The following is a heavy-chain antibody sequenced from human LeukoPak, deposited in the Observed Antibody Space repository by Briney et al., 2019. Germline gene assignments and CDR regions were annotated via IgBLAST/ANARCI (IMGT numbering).Heavy chain of an antibody. CDR1: GGSFSGYY. CDR3: ARSGDWYSSSWYDY. V-gene: IGHV4-34*01. CDR2: INHSGST. Sequence: PSETLSLTCAVYGGSFSGYYWSWIRQPPGKGLEWIGEINHSGSTNYNPSLKSRVTISVDTSKNQFSLKLSSVTAADTAVYYCARSGDWYSSSWYDYWGQGTLVTVSS. J-gene: IGHJ4*02. D-gene: IGHD6-13*01.